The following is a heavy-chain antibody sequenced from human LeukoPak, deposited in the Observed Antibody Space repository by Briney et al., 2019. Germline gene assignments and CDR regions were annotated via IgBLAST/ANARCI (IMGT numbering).Heavy chain of an antibody. CDR2: ISSSSSTI. CDR3: AKDLYDSSGYFDY. J-gene: IGHJ4*02. V-gene: IGHV3-48*01. CDR1: GFTFSSYS. D-gene: IGHD3-22*01. Sequence: GGSLRLSCAASGFTFSSYSMNWVRQAPGKGLEWVSYISSSSSTIYYADSVKGRFTISRDNSKNTLYLQMNSLRAEDTAVYYCAKDLYDSSGYFDYWGQGTLVTVSS.